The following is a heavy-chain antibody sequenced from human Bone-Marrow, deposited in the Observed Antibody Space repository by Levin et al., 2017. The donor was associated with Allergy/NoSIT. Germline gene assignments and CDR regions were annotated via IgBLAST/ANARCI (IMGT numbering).Heavy chain of an antibody. CDR1: GYSIRSAYY. J-gene: IGHJ4*02. D-gene: IGHD1-26*01. CDR2: VFHTGTT. Sequence: SETLSLTCSVSGYSIRSAYYWGWIRPTPGKGLEWIGSVFHTGTTSYNPSLQSRVTMSRDTSKNHFSLQLRSVTAADTAIYYCVRDGGYQLLPLLSYFDYWGQGVLVTVSS. CDR3: VRDGGYQLLPLLSYFDY. V-gene: IGHV4-38-2*02.